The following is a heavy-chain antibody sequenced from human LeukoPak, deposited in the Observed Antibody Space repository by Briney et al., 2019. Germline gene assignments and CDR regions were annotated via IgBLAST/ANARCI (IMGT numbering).Heavy chain of an antibody. CDR1: GFTFTNDF. J-gene: IGHJ4*02. CDR2: MKVDGSDI. V-gene: IGHV3-7*01. CDR3: ARDALGDSSGYYY. Sequence: GGSLRLSCAASGFTFTNDFMTWVRQAPGKGLEWVANMKVDGSDIHYVDSVKGRFTISSDNARNSLYLQMNSLRAEDTAVYYCARDALGDSSGYYYWGQGTLVTVSS. D-gene: IGHD3-22*01.